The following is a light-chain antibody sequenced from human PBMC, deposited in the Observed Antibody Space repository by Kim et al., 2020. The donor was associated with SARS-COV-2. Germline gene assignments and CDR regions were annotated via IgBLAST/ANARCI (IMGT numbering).Light chain of an antibody. Sequence: EIVLTQSPGTLSLSPGERATLSCRASQSVSSSYLAWYQQKPGQAPRLLIYDASSRATGIPDRFSGSGSGTDFTITISRLEPDDFAMYYCQQYGTSPNTFGGGTKVDIK. CDR3: QQYGTSPNT. CDR2: DAS. J-gene: IGKJ4*01. V-gene: IGKV3-20*01. CDR1: QSVSSSY.